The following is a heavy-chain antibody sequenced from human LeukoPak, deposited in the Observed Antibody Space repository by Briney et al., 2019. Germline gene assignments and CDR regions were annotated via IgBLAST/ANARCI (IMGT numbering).Heavy chain of an antibody. CDR3: ARKYCSSTSCYYFDY. CDR1: GGSISTSSY. Sequence: SETLSLTCTVSGGSISTSSYWAWIRQPPGKGLEWIGNIYYTGSTYYNPSLKSRLTISVDTSKNQFSLKLSSVTAADTAVYYCARKYCSSTSCYYFDYWGQGTLVTVSS. J-gene: IGHJ4*02. V-gene: IGHV4-39*07. D-gene: IGHD2-2*01. CDR2: IYYTGST.